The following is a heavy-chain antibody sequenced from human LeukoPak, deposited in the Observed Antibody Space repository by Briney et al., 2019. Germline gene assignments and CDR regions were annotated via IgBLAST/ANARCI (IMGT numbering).Heavy chain of an antibody. CDR1: GYTFTGYY. J-gene: IGHJ1*01. CDR3: ARAGPRGGAVAGTGYFQH. D-gene: IGHD6-19*01. Sequence: GASVKVSCKASGYTFTGYYMHWVRQAPGQGLEWMGWISHNSGGTNYAQKFQGRVTMTRDTSISTAYMDLSSLRSDDTAVYYCARAGPRGGAVAGTGYFQHWGQGTLVTLSS. V-gene: IGHV1-2*02. CDR2: ISHNSGGT.